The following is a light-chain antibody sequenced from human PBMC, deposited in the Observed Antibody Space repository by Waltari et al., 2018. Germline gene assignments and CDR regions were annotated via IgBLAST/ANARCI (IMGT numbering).Light chain of an antibody. Sequence: YQHLPGAAPKPRIPRDKRGPSGVPDRFSGTKSGTSASLAIRGLRSEDEADYYCAAGDDSLGGVVFGGGTKLTVL. CDR3: AAGDDSLGGVV. J-gene: IGLJ2*01. V-gene: IGLV1-47*01. CDR2: RDK.